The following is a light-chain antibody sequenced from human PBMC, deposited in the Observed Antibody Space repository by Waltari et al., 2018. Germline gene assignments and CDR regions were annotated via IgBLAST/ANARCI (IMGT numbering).Light chain of an antibody. Sequence: DIQMTPSPSTLSASVGDRVTITCRASQSLNTWLAWYQQKPGKAPKLLIYKASTLQSGVPSRFSGSGSGTEFTLTISSLQPDDSATYYCQQYNSHSRTFGQGTKVEI. J-gene: IGKJ1*01. CDR3: QQYNSHSRT. CDR2: KAS. CDR1: QSLNTW. V-gene: IGKV1-5*03.